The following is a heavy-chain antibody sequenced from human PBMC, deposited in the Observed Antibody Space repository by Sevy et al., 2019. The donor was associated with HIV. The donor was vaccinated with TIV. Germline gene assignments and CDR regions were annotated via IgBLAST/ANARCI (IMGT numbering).Heavy chain of an antibody. J-gene: IGHJ3*01. CDR1: GGSSSSGGYS. CDR3: ARGRVGDTSSWYGAFDV. V-gene: IGHV4-30-2*01. CDR2: IFHSGAT. D-gene: IGHD6-13*01. Sequence: SETLSLTCAVSGGSSSSGGYSWSWIRQPPGKGLEWIGYIFHSGATYYIPSLQSRVTISVDLSKNQFSLNLSSVTAADTAVYYCARGRVGDTSSWYGAFDVWGQGTMVTVSS.